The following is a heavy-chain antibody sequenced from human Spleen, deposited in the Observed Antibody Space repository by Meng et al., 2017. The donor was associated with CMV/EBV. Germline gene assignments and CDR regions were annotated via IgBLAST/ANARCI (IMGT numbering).Heavy chain of an antibody. D-gene: IGHD1-26*01. J-gene: IGHJ2*01. CDR3: ARDSSYSGTYFVLGNWYFDL. V-gene: IGHV4-38-2*02. CDR1: GYSISSGYY. Sequence: SETLSLTCTVSGYSISSGYYWGWIRQPPGKGLEWIGSLYHSGNTYYNPSLKSRVTISVDTSENQISLKLRSVTAADTAVYYCARDSSYSGTYFVLGNWYFDLWGRGTLVTVSS. CDR2: LYHSGNT.